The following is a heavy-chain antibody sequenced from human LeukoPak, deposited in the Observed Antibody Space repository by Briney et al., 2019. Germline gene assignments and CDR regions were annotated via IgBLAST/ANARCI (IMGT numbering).Heavy chain of an antibody. CDR1: GFTFSSYA. V-gene: IGHV3-23*01. Sequence: PGGSLRLSCAASGFTFSSYAMSWVRQAPGKGLEWVSGISGNSGSAVYIDSVRGRSTISRDNSKSTLYLQMNSLRAEDTAVYYCARLFVYGSGAEAFDYWGQGALVTVSS. J-gene: IGHJ4*02. CDR2: ISGNSGSA. CDR3: ARLFVYGSGAEAFDY. D-gene: IGHD3-10*01.